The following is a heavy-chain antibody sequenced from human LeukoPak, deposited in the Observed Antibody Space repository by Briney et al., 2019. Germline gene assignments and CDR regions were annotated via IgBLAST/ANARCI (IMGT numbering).Heavy chain of an antibody. V-gene: IGHV4-31*03. CDR3: ARRIAAAGTRWFDP. CDR2: MYYSGST. CDR1: GGSISSGGYY. D-gene: IGHD6-13*01. Sequence: SETLSLTCTVSGGSISSGGYYWSWIRQHPGGGLQWIGFMYYSGSTYYNPSLKSRVTISVDTSKNQFSLKLSSVTAADTAVYYCARRIAAAGTRWFDPWGQGTLVTVSS. J-gene: IGHJ5*02.